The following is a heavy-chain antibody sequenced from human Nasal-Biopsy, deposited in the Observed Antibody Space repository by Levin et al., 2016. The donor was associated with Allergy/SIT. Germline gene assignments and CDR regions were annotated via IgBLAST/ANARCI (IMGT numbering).Heavy chain of an antibody. J-gene: IGHJ6*02. V-gene: IGHV4-61*02. CDR2: IYTSGSTT. CDR1: GGSISSGSYY. D-gene: IGHD6-13*01. CDR3: AREWASLDSSSSYRTQYGMDV. Sequence: SETLSLTCTVSGGSISSGSYYWSWIRLPAGKGLEWIGRIYTSGSTTNYNPSLQSRVTISIDTSKNQFSLKLSSVTAADTAVYYCAREWASLDSSSSYRTQYGMDVWGQGTTVTVSS.